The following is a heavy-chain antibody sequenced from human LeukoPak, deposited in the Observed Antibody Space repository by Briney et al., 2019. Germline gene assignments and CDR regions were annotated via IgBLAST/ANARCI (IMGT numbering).Heavy chain of an antibody. CDR2: IYYSGST. CDR1: GGSISSSSYY. CDR3: ARLDLQYPRY. D-gene: IGHD4-11*01. J-gene: IGHJ4*02. V-gene: IGHV4-39*01. Sequence: SETLSLTCTVSGGSISSSSYYWGWIRQPPGKGLEWIGSIYYSGSTYYNPSLKSRVTISVDTSKNQFSLKLNSVTAADTAVYYCARLDLQYPRYWGQGTLVTVSS.